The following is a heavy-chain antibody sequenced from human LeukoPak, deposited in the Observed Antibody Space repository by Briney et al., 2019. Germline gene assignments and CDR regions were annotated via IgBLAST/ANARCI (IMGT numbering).Heavy chain of an antibody. Sequence: ASVKVSCKASGYTFTSYAMHWVRQAPGQRLEWMGWINAGNGNTKYSQKFQGRVTITRDTFASTAYMELSSLRSEDTAVYYCASSVPLYYYDSSGYYRGSYYYGMDVWGKGTTVTVSS. CDR3: ASSVPLYYYDSSGYYRGSYYYGMDV. D-gene: IGHD3-22*01. CDR1: GYTFTSYA. CDR2: INAGNGNT. J-gene: IGHJ6*04. V-gene: IGHV1-3*01.